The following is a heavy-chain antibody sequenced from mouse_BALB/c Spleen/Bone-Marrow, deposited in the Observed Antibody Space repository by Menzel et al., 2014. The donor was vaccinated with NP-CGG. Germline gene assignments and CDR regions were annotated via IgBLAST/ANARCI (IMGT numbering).Heavy chain of an antibody. V-gene: IGHV1S81*02. J-gene: IGHJ3*01. CDR1: GYTFTSYW. CDR3: ARAGGYDGFAY. D-gene: IGHD2-2*01. Sequence: QVQLQQSGAELVKPGASVKLSCKASGYTFTSYWMHWVKQRPGQGLEWIGEINPSNGRADYNEKFRSKATLTVGRSSSTAYMQLSSLTSEDSAVCYCARAGGYDGFAYWGQGTLVTVSA. CDR2: INPSNGRA.